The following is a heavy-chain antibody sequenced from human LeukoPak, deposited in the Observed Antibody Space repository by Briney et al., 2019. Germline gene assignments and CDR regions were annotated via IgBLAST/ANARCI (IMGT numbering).Heavy chain of an antibody. D-gene: IGHD6-13*01. Sequence: VASVKVSCKASGYTFTSYYMHWVRQAPGQGLEWMGWISAYNGNTNYAQKLQGRVTMTTDTSTSTAYMELRSLRSDDTAVYYCARDFSSSWYHYYYMDVWGKGTTVTVSS. CDR1: GYTFTSYY. V-gene: IGHV1-18*04. J-gene: IGHJ6*03. CDR2: ISAYNGNT. CDR3: ARDFSSSWYHYYYMDV.